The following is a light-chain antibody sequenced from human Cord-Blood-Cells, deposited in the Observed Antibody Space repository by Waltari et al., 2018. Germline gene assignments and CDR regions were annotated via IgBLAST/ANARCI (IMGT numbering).Light chain of an antibody. J-gene: IGLJ1*01. Sequence: SALTQPASVSGSPGQSITISCTGTSSDLGRYMLGSWYQQHPGKAPKLMIYQGSKRPSWVSNRFSGSKSGNTASLTISGLQAEDEADYYCCSYAGSSTYVFGPGTKVTVL. CDR3: CSYAGSSTYV. CDR2: QGS. CDR1: SSDLGRYML. V-gene: IGLV2-23*01.